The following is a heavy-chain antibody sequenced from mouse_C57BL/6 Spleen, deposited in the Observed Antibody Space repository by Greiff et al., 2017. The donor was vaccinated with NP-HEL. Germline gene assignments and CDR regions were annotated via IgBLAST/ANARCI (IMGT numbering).Heavy chain of an antibody. CDR1: GYAFTNYL. CDR3: ERSPGTTVVATDY. Sequence: QVQLQQSGAELVRPGTSVKVSCKASGYAFTNYLIEWVKQRPGQGLEWIGVINPGSGGTNYNEKFKGKATLTADKSSSTAYMQLSSLTSEDSAVYCGERSPGTTVVATDYWGQGTTLTVSS. J-gene: IGHJ2*01. D-gene: IGHD1-1*01. V-gene: IGHV1-54*01. CDR2: INPGSGGT.